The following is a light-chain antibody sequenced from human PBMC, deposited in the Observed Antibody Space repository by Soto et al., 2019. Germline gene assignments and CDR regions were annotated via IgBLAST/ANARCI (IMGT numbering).Light chain of an antibody. CDR2: EVT. V-gene: IGLV2-14*01. J-gene: IGLJ1*01. CDR1: SSDVGIYNY. CDR3: SSYVGGYSYV. Sequence: QSALTQPASVSGSPGQSIAISCTGSSSDVGIYNYVSWYQQHPGKVPKLIIYEVTNRPSGVSNRFSGSKSGNTASLTISGLQAEDEADYYCSSYVGGYSYVFGIGTKVTVL.